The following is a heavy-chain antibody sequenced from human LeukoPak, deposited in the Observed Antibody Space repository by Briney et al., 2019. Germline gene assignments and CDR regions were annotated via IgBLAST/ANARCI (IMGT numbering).Heavy chain of an antibody. CDR2: IDTDGRIT. CDR1: GFTFSRFW. CDR3: TGGMGDY. V-gene: IGHV3-74*01. D-gene: IGHD3-16*01. J-gene: IGHJ4*02. Sequence: GGSLRLSCAASGFTFSRFWMHWVRYVPGKGLVWVSRIDTDGRITTYADSVKGRFTISRDNAKNMLYLQMNSLRVEDTAVYYCTGGMGDYWGQGSLVTVSS.